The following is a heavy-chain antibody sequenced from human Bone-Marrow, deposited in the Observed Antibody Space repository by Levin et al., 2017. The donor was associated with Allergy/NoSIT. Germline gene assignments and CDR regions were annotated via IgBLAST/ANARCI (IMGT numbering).Heavy chain of an antibody. D-gene: IGHD3-22*01. Sequence: GGSLRLSCAASGFTFSNAWMSWVRQAPGKGLEWVGRIKSKTDGGTTDYAAPVKGRFTISRDDSKNTLYLQMNSLKTEDTAVYYCTANQYYYDSSGYYYYFDYWGQGTLVTVSS. CDR2: IKSKTDGGTT. V-gene: IGHV3-15*01. CDR3: TANQYYYDSSGYYYYFDY. J-gene: IGHJ4*02. CDR1: GFTFSNAW.